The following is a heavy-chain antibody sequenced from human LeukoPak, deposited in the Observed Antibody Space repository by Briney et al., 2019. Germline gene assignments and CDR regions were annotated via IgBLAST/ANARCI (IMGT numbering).Heavy chain of an antibody. J-gene: IGHJ4*02. CDR3: ARDSHFRPGRGDY. CDR1: GYTFTGYY. CDR2: INPNSGGT. D-gene: IGHD1-26*01. Sequence: ASVKVSCKASGYTFTGYYMHWVRQAPGQGLEWMGWINPNSGGTNYAQKFQGRVTMTRDTSISTAYMELSRLRSDDTAVYYCARDSHFRPGRGDYWGQGTLVTVSS. V-gene: IGHV1-2*02.